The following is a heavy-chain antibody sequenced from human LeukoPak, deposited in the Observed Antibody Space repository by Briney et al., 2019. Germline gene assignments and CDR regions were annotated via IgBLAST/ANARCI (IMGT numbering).Heavy chain of an antibody. V-gene: IGHV1-69*13. D-gene: IGHD4-17*01. CDR2: IIPIFGTA. CDR1: GGTFSSYA. Sequence: SVKVSCKASGGTFSSYAISWVRQAPGQGLEWMGGIIPIFGTANYAQKFQGRVTITADESTSTAYMELSSLRSEDTAVYYCARHQTATVTRRDYFDYWGQGTLVTVSS. J-gene: IGHJ4*02. CDR3: ARHQTATVTRRDYFDY.